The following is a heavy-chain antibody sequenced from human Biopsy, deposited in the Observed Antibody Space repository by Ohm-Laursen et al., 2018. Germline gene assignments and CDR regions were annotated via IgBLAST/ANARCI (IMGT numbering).Heavy chain of an antibody. CDR2: IYSSGRT. V-gene: IGHV4-4*07. Sequence: TLSLTCTVSGGSISDYFWSWIRQPPDKGLEYIGRIYSSGRTFYNPSLKSRVTMSVATSDNQFSLKLSFVTAADTAVYFCARDAYGDYDAYY. CDR3: ARDAYGDYDAYY. CDR1: GGSISDYF. D-gene: IGHD4-17*01. J-gene: IGHJ6*03.